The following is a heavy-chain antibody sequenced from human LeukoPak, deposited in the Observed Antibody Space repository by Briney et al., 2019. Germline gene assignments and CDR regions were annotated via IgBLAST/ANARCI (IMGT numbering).Heavy chain of an antibody. J-gene: IGHJ4*02. V-gene: IGHV3-23*05. CDR1: GFTFSSYG. CDR3: ARSVPDYTRFDF. Sequence: GGSLRLSCAASGFTFSSYGMHWVRQAPGKGLEWVSTFKTNYNQVYYAESVRGRFTISTDNSKNTAYPQMNSLRVEDTALYYCARSVPDYTRFDFWGQGALVTVSS. CDR2: FKTNYNQV. D-gene: IGHD4-11*01.